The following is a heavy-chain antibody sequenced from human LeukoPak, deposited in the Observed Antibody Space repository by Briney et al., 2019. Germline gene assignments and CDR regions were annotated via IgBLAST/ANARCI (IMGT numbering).Heavy chain of an antibody. CDR2: IKQDGSEK. D-gene: IGHD3-3*01. CDR3: ARKNYDFLSGGPKHFDY. CDR1: GFTFNSYS. Sequence: GGSLRLSCAASGFTFNSYSMSWVRQAPGKGLEWVADIKQDGSEKNYVDSVKGRFTISRDNAKNSLSLQMNSLRAEDTAVYYYARKNYDFLSGGPKHFDYWGQGTLVTVSS. V-gene: IGHV3-7*01. J-gene: IGHJ4*02.